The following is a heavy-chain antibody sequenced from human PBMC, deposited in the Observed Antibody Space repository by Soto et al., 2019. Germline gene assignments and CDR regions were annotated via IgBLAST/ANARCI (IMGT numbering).Heavy chain of an antibody. J-gene: IGHJ4*02. CDR3: ARDRSRYCSGGSCYHRPGY. V-gene: IGHV3-33*01. D-gene: IGHD2-15*01. CDR1: GCTFSSYG. Sequence: GGSLRLSCAASGCTFSSYGMHWVRQAPGKGLEWVAVIWYDGSNKYYADSVKGRFTISRDNSKNTLYLQMNSLRAEDTAVYYCARDRSRYCSGGSCYHRPGYWGQGTLVTGSS. CDR2: IWYDGSNK.